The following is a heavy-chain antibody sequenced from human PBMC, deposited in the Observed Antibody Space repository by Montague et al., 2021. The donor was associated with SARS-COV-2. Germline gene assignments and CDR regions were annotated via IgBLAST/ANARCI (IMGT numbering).Heavy chain of an antibody. D-gene: IGHD3-10*01. CDR3: VRERAFYFASGTYSRNNWFDP. CDR1: GFTVSSYW. J-gene: IGHJ5*02. Sequence: SLRLSCAASGFTVSSYWMRWVRQAPGKGLEWVAYIKQDGSEQYYXDSVRGRFTISKDNAKNSLYLQMNSLRVEDTAMYYCVRERAFYFASGTYSRNNWFDPWGQGTLVTVSS. V-gene: IGHV3-7*01. CDR2: IKQDGSEQ.